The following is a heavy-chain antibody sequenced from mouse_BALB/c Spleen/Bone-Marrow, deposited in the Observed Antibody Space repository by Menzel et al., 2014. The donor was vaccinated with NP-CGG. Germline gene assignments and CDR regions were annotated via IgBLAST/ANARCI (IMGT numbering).Heavy chain of an antibody. V-gene: IGHV10-1*02. CDR3: VRSYDGCIAY. J-gene: IGHJ3*01. CDR1: GFTFNTYA. D-gene: IGHD2-3*01. Sequence: EVKLVESGGGLVQPKGSLKLSCAASGFTFNTYAMNWVRQAPGKGLEWVARIRSKSNNYATYYADSVKDRFTVSRDDSKSMLFLQMNNLKAENTAKYYCVRSYDGCIAYWGQGTLVTVSA. CDR2: IRSKSNNYAT.